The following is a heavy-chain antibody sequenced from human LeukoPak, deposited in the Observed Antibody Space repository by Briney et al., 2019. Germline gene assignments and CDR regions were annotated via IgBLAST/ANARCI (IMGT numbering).Heavy chain of an antibody. J-gene: IGHJ4*02. V-gene: IGHV4-34*01. CDR2: INHSGST. CDR1: GGSFSGYY. CDR3: ARIPYAVAGPRLVDY. Sequence: PSETPSLTCAVYGGSFSGYYWSWIRQPPGKGLEWIGEINHSGSTNYNPSLKSRVTISVDTSKNQFSLKLSSVTAADTAVYYCARIPYAVAGPRLVDYWGQGTLVTVSS. D-gene: IGHD6-19*01.